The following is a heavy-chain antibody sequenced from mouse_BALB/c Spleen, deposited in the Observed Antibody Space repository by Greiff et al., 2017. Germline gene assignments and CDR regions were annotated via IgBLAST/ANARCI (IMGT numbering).Heavy chain of an antibody. D-gene: IGHD2-1*01. J-gene: IGHJ3*01. Sequence: EVQLQQSGAELVRPGALVKLSCKASGFNIKDYYMHWVKQRPEQGLEWIGWIDPENGNTIYDPKFQGKASITADTSSNTAYLQLSSLTSEDTAVYYCARGGSYGNYAWFAYWGQGTLVTVSA. CDR3: ARGGSYGNYAWFAY. V-gene: IGHV14-1*02. CDR2: IDPENGNT. CDR1: GFNIKDYY.